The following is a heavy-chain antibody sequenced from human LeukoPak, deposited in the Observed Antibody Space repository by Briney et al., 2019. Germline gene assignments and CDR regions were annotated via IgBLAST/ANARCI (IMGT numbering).Heavy chain of an antibody. CDR3: ARETSQKGAHYMDV. CDR1: GGPISSGSYC. V-gene: IGHV4-61*09. CDR2: IHTSGST. D-gene: IGHD3-16*01. Sequence: SQTLSLTCTVSGGPISSGSYCWSWIRQPAGKGLEWIGHIHTSGSTNYNPSPKSRVTISVDTSKNQFSLNLNSVTAADTAVYYCARETSQKGAHYMDVWGKGTTVTVSS. J-gene: IGHJ6*03.